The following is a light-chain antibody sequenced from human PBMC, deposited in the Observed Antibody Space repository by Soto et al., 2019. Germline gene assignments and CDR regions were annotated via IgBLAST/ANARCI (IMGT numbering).Light chain of an antibody. CDR1: QSVSSN. CDR2: GAS. Sequence: EIVMTQSPATLSVSPGERATLSCRASQSVSSNLAWYQQKPGQAPRLLIYGASTRATGIPARFSGSGSGTDHTLTICILRSEDFRFYYCQQYYNWPPWTFGQGTKVEIE. V-gene: IGKV3-15*01. CDR3: QQYYNWPPWT. J-gene: IGKJ1*01.